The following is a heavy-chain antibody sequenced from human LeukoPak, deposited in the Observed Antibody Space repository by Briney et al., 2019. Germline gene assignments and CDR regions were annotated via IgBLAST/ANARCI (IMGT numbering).Heavy chain of an antibody. J-gene: IGHJ4*02. CDR1: GFPFYSYW. CDR3: ARSVPYGTTWYGRSDC. CDR2: IRHDGSTK. V-gene: IGHV3-7*03. Sequence: GGSLRLSCTASGFPFYSYWMTWVRQTPGKGLEWVANIRHDGSTKYYVDSVKGRFTISRDNAMDSLYLQMDSLRVEDTAIYYCARSVPYGTTWYGRSDCWGQGTQVTVSS. D-gene: IGHD6-13*01.